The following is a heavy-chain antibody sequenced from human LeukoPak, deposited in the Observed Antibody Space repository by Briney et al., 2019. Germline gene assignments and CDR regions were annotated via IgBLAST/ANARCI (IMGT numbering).Heavy chain of an antibody. CDR3: AREVSTTGPRYIDL. CDR2: INPNSGDT. V-gene: IGHV1-2*06. Sequence: VASVKVSCKASGYTFTGYYMHWVRQAPGQGLEWMGRINPNSGDTDYAQKFQGRVTMTRDTSISTAYMELSRLRSDDTAVYYCAREVSTTGPRYIDLWGCGALVTVSS. CDR1: GYTFTGYY. D-gene: IGHD1-1*01. J-gene: IGHJ2*01.